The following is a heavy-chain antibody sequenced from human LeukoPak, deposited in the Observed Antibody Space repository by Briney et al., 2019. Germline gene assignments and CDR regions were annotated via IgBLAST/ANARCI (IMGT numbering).Heavy chain of an antibody. J-gene: IGHJ5*02. Sequence: GGSLRLSCAASGFTFSSYSMNWVRQAPGKGLEWVSSISSSSSYIYYADSVKGRFTISRDNAKNSLYLQMNSLRAEDTAVYYCASSAPIVVDYNWFDPWGQGTLVTVSS. D-gene: IGHD3-22*01. V-gene: IGHV3-21*04. CDR1: GFTFSSYS. CDR2: ISSSSSYI. CDR3: ASSAPIVVDYNWFDP.